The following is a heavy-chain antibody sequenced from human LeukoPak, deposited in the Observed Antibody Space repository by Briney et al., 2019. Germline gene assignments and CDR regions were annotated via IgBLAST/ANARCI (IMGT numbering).Heavy chain of an antibody. J-gene: IGHJ6*03. D-gene: IGHD2-15*01. Sequence: GGSMRLSCPPSGFTFSRFSMNWVRQPPGKGLEWVSSISSGSSFMYYADSVKGRFTISRDNAKNTLSLQMSSLRVEDTAVYYCARDRSCTGGSCYMDVWGRGTTVTVSS. CDR1: GFTFSRFS. V-gene: IGHV3-21*04. CDR2: ISSGSSFM. CDR3: ARDRSCTGGSCYMDV.